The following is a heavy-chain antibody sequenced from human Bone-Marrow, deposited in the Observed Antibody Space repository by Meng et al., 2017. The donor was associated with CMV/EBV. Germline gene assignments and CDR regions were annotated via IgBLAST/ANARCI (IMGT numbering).Heavy chain of an antibody. CDR3: AKACSSTTCLGD. D-gene: IGHD2-2*01. Sequence: GGSLRLSCAASGFTFSSYGMHWVRQTPGKGLEWVTFIQYDGSTKYYADSVRGRFTISRDNSKNTLYLQMNSLRAEDTALYYCAKACSSTTCLGDWGQRTLVTVSS. CDR2: IQYDGSTK. CDR1: GFTFSSYG. V-gene: IGHV3-30*02. J-gene: IGHJ4*02.